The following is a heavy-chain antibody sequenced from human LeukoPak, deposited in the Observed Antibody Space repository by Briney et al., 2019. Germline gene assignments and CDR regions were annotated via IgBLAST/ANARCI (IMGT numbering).Heavy chain of an antibody. J-gene: IGHJ4*02. CDR1: GLIFSSYG. Sequence: PGGSLRLSCTASGLIFSSYGMHWVRQAPGKGLEWVAVIWYGGSNRYHTDSVKGRFTISRDNSKNTLYLQMNSLRAEDTVVYYCGAVAGHYYFDYWGQGTLVTVSS. CDR3: GAVAGHYYFDY. V-gene: IGHV3-33*08. CDR2: IWYGGSNR. D-gene: IGHD6-19*01.